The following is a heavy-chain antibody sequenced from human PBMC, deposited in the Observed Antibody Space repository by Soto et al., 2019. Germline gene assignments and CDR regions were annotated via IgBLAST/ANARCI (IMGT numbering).Heavy chain of an antibody. V-gene: IGHV3-7*01. CDR1: GFTFSNHW. CDR2: IKQDGSEK. J-gene: IGHJ6*03. Sequence: EVQVVESGGGLVQPGGSLRLSCAASGFTFSNHWMTWVRQAPGKGLEGVANIKQDGSEKYYVDSVKGRFTLSRDNAKNSLYLQMKSLRAEDPAVYYCARVSAYCRSTSCYLSYYYYMDVWGKGTTVTVSS. D-gene: IGHD2-2*01. CDR3: ARVSAYCRSTSCYLSYYYYMDV.